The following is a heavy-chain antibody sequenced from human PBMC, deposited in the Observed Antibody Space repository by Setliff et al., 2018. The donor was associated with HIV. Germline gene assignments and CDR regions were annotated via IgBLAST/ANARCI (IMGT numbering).Heavy chain of an antibody. J-gene: IGHJ3*02. Sequence: SETLSLTCYVTDDPISSYYWSWVRQPAGKGLEWIGRLYVSGDTNYNPSLKSRVTMSLDTSKKHFSLKLKSVTAADTAVYYCVRCSNRNYVTNAFDIWGQGTTVTASS. CDR1: DDPISSYY. D-gene: IGHD1-7*01. V-gene: IGHV4-4*07. CDR3: VRCSNRNYVTNAFDI. CDR2: LYVSGDT.